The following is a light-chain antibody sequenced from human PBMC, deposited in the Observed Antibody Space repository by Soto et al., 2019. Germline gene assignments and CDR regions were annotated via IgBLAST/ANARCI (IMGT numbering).Light chain of an antibody. V-gene: IGKV1-5*01. Sequence: DIQMTQCPSTLSASEGDRVTITCQASQSVXSWVDWYQQKPGKAPKFLXYDASSLERGVPSRLSGSGSGTEFTLTISSLQSEDFAVYYCQQYNNWTRTFGQGTKVDIK. CDR2: DAS. CDR1: QSVXSW. J-gene: IGKJ1*01. CDR3: QQYNNWTRT.